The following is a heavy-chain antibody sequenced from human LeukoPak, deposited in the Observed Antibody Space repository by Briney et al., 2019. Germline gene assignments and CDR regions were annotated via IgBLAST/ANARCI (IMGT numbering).Heavy chain of an antibody. V-gene: IGHV4-38-2*02. CDR2: IYHSGST. CDR1: GYSISSGYY. Sequence: SETLSLTCTVSGYSISSGYYWGWIRPPPGKGLEWIGSIYHSGSTYYNPSLKSRVTISVDTSKNQFSLKLGSVTAADTAVYYCARVSNYYDSSGYYPGNYWGQGTLVTVSS. CDR3: ARVSNYYDSSGYYPGNY. J-gene: IGHJ4*02. D-gene: IGHD3-22*01.